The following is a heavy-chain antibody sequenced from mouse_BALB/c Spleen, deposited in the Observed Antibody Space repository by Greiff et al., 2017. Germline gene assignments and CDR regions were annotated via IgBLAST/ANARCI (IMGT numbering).Heavy chain of an antibody. CDR1: GFSLTSYG. V-gene: IGHV2-9*02. D-gene: IGHD2-4*01. J-gene: IGHJ3*01. Sequence: VKLQESGPGLVAPSQSLSITCTVSGFSLTSYGVHWVRQPPGKGLEWLGVIWAGGSTNYNSALMSRLSISKDNSKSQVFLKMNSLQTDDTAMYYCARVDYDGFAYWGQGTLVTVSA. CDR3: ARVDYDGFAY. CDR2: IWAGGST.